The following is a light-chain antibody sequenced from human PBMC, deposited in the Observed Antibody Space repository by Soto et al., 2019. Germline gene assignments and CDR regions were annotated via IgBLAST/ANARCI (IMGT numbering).Light chain of an antibody. CDR2: GAS. CDR3: QQYHIWPPWT. V-gene: IGKV3-15*01. Sequence: EIVMTQSPATLSVSPGEGATLSCRVSQSVRSNLAWYQQRPGQAPRLLMYGASTRADGIPARFTGSGSGTEFTLTISSLQSEDFAVYYCQQYHIWPPWTSGQGTKVEL. J-gene: IGKJ1*01. CDR1: QSVRSN.